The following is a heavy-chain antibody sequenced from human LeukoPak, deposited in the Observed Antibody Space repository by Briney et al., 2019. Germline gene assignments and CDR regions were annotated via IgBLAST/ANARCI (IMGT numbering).Heavy chain of an antibody. V-gene: IGHV3-23*01. Sequence: PGGSLRLSCAASGFSFSSYLISWVRQAPGKGLEWVSSISGSGASTYYADSVKGRFTISRDNSRNTLYLQMSSLRAEDTAVYYCAKSHSVAVAGTYSTYYFDSWGQGTLVTVSS. D-gene: IGHD6-19*01. CDR2: ISGSGAST. CDR3: AKSHSVAVAGTYSTYYFDS. J-gene: IGHJ4*02. CDR1: GFSFSSYL.